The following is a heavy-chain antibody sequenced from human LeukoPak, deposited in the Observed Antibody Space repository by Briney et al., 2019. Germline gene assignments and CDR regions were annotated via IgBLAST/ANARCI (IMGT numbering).Heavy chain of an antibody. Sequence: PGGSLRLSCAASGFTFSSYGMHWVRQAPGKGLEWVAVIWYDGSNKYYADPVKGRFTISRDNSKNTLYLQMNSLRAEDTAVYYCARDPGVVTATSYYFDYWGQGTLVTVSS. CDR3: ARDPGVVTATSYYFDY. V-gene: IGHV3-33*01. D-gene: IGHD2-21*02. CDR1: GFTFSSYG. J-gene: IGHJ4*02. CDR2: IWYDGSNK.